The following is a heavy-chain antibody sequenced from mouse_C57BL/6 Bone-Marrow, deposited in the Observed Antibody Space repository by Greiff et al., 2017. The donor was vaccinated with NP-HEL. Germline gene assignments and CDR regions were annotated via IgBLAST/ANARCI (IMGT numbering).Heavy chain of an antibody. CDR1: GYTFTSYW. V-gene: IGHV1-50*01. J-gene: IGHJ4*01. Sequence: QVQLQQPGAELVKPGASVKLSCKASGYTFTSYWMQWVKQRPGQGLEWIGELDPSDSYTNYNQKFKGKATLTVDTSSSTAYMQLSSLTSEDSAVYYCANYGSSLYYAMDYWGQGTSVTVSS. D-gene: IGHD1-1*01. CDR2: LDPSDSYT. CDR3: ANYGSSLYYAMDY.